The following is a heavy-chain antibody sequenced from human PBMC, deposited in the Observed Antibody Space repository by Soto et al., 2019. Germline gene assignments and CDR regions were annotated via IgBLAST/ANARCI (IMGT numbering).Heavy chain of an antibody. CDR1: GFTLSSYA. CDR3: GRSRGGAGPFDY. Sequence: EVQLLESGGGLVQPGGSLRLSCAASGFTLSSYAMNWVRQAPGKGLEWVSGFSGSGGKTYYADSVQGRFTISRDSSKNTLYLQMSSLRAEEAAVDYCGRSRGGAGPFDYWGQGTLVTVSS. CDR2: FSGSGGKT. V-gene: IGHV3-23*01. D-gene: IGHD6-19*01. J-gene: IGHJ4*02.